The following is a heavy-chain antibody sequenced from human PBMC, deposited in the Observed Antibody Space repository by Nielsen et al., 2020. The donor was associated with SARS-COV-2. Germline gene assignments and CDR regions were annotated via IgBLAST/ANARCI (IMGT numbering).Heavy chain of an antibody. Sequence: ASVKVSCRASGYTFTSYYMHWVRQAPGQGLEWMGIINPSGGSTSYAQKFQGRVTMTRDTSTSTVYMELSSLRSEDTAVYYCARDQVGYDVAYWGRGTLVTVSS. CDR3: ARDQVGYDVAY. J-gene: IGHJ4*01. V-gene: IGHV1-46*01. D-gene: IGHD6-13*01. CDR2: INPSGGST. CDR1: GYTFTSYY.